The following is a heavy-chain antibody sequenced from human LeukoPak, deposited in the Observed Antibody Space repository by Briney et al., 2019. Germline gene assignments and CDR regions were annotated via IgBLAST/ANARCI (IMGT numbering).Heavy chain of an antibody. CDR3: VTNIAGAFDI. V-gene: IGHV3-64*01. Sequence: PGGSLRLSCSASGFTFSAYAMHWVRQAPGKGLEHVSIVSADGVNTYYAMSVKGRFTISRDNSKSTVYLQVGSLRGEHMAMYYCVTNIAGAFDIWGQGTMVTVSP. CDR2: VSADGVNT. D-gene: IGHD1-1*01. CDR1: GFTFSAYA. J-gene: IGHJ3*02.